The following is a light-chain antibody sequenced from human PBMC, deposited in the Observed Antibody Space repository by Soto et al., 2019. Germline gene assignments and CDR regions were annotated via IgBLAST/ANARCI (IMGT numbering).Light chain of an antibody. Sequence: IVWTQSPANLSLSPGERATLSCRASQSVSSYLAWYQQKPGQAPRLLIYGASTRATGIPARFSGSGSGTEFTLTISSLQSEDFAVYYCQQYNNWTPITFGQGTRLEIK. CDR3: QQYNNWTPIT. V-gene: IGKV3-15*01. CDR1: QSVSSY. CDR2: GAS. J-gene: IGKJ5*01.